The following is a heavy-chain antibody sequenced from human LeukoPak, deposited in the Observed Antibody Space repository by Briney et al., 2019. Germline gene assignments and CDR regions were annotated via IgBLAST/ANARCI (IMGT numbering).Heavy chain of an antibody. CDR2: IYYSGST. J-gene: IGHJ4*02. D-gene: IGHD6-13*01. CDR1: GGSISSYY. V-gene: IGHV4-59*01. Sequence: SETLSLTCTVSGGSISSYYWSWIRQPPGKGLEWIGYIYYSGSTNYNPSLKSRVTISVDTSKNQFSLKLSSVTAADTAVYYCARGAAAGTWSYYFDYWGQGTLVTVPS. CDR3: ARGAAAGTWSYYFDY.